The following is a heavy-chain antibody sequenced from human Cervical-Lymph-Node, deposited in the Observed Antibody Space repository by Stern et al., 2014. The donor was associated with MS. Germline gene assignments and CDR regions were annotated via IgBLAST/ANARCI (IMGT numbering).Heavy chain of an antibody. V-gene: IGHV4-59*08. Sequence: QLQLQESGPGLVKPSETLSLTCTVSGGSFGSYYWSWIRQPPGKGLEWIGFIYDTGSTNYNPSLKSRVTISVDTSKNQFSLKLISVTAADTAVYYCARQHGDLNFDFWGRGTLVTVSS. CDR3: ARQHGDLNFDF. CDR2: IYDTGST. CDR1: GGSFGSYY. D-gene: IGHD4-17*01. J-gene: IGHJ4*02.